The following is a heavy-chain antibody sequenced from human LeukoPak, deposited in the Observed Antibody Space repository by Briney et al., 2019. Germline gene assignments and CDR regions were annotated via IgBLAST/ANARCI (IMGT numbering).Heavy chain of an antibody. J-gene: IGHJ4*02. D-gene: IGHD3-16*02. CDR2: VYPGDSDT. CDR3: AISPMITFGGVIVIGALGY. CDR1: GYSFTSYW. V-gene: IGHV5-51*01. Sequence: GESLQISCKGSGYSFTSYWIGWVRQMPGKGLEWMGIVYPGDSDTRYSPSFQGQVTISADKSISTAYLQWNSLKASDTAMYYCAISPMITFGGVIVIGALGYWGQGTLVTVSS.